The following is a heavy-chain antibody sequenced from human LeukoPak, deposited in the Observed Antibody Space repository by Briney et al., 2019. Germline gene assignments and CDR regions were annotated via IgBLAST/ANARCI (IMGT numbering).Heavy chain of an antibody. Sequence: KSSETLSLTCTVSGYSISSGYYWTWIRQPPGKGLEWIGYVYYSGRTSYNASLKSRVTTSVDTSKNQFFLKLSSVTAADTAVYYCARHMSVTYDAFDIWGQGTMVTVSS. D-gene: IGHD2-21*02. CDR2: VYYSGRT. J-gene: IGHJ3*02. CDR1: GYSISSGYY. CDR3: ARHMSVTYDAFDI. V-gene: IGHV4-59*08.